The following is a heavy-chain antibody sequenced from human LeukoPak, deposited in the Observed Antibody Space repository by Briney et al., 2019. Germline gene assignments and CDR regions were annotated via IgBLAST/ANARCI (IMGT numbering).Heavy chain of an antibody. J-gene: IGHJ5*02. V-gene: IGHV3-23*01. CDR1: GFTFSSYA. D-gene: IGHD4-17*01. CDR2: ISGSGGST. Sequence: PGGSLRLSCAASGFTFSSYATSWVRQAPGKGLEWVSAISGSGGSTYYADSVKGRFTISRDNSKNTLYLQMNSLRAEDTAVYYCAKDRSGDYGNNWFDPWGQGTLVTVSS. CDR3: AKDRSGDYGNNWFDP.